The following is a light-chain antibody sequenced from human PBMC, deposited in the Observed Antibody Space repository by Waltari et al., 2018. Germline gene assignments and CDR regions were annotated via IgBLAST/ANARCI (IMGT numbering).Light chain of an antibody. V-gene: IGKV1-33*01. CDR2: AVS. J-gene: IGKJ4*01. Sequence: DIQMTQSPSSLSASVGDKVTITCQASQQITNFLNWYQHKPGKAPQLLIYAVSNLETGVPSRFSGSGSGTDFTLTITNLQPDDFAKYYCQQYDNLPVTFGGGTRVDI. CDR1: QQITNF. CDR3: QQYDNLPVT.